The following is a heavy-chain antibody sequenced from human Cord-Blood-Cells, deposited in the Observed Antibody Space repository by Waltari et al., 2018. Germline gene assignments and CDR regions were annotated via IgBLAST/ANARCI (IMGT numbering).Heavy chain of an antibody. CDR3: ATLGGISGSYYYYYYMDV. J-gene: IGHJ6*03. D-gene: IGHD1-26*01. CDR1: VYTRTALS. CDR2: FDPEDGET. V-gene: IGHV1-24*01. Sequence: QVQLVQSGAEVKKPGASLKGSCKVSVYTRTALSMPWVRQAPCKGLEWMGGFDPEDGETIYAQKFQGRVTMTEDTSTDTAYMELSSLRSEDTTVYYCATLGGISGSYYYYYYMDVWGKGTTVTVSS.